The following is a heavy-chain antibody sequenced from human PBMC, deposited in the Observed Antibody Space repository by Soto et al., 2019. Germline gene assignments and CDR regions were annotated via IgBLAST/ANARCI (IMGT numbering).Heavy chain of an antibody. CDR3: AKPVLRFLEWLLFFDY. D-gene: IGHD3-3*01. Sequence: EVQLLESGGGLVQPGGSLRLSCAASGFTFSSYAMSWVRQAPGKGLEWVSAISGSGGSTYYADSVKGRFTIARDNSKNTLYLQMNSLRAEDTAVYYCAKPVLRFLEWLLFFDYWGQGTLVTVSS. CDR2: ISGSGGST. CDR1: GFTFSSYA. V-gene: IGHV3-23*01. J-gene: IGHJ4*02.